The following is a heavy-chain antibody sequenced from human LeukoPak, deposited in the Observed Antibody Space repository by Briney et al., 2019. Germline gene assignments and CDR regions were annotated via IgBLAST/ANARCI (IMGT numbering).Heavy chain of an antibody. CDR2: IYSGGST. CDR3: ARDGLIAEAGTPNN. J-gene: IGHJ4*02. V-gene: IGHV3-53*01. CDR1: GFTVSTNY. Sequence: GGSLRLSCAASGFTVSTNYMSWVRQAPGKGLEWVSVIYSGGSTYYADSVKGRFTISRDNSKNTLYLQMNSLRAEDTAVYYCARDGLIAEAGTPNNWGQRTLVTVSS. D-gene: IGHD6-13*01.